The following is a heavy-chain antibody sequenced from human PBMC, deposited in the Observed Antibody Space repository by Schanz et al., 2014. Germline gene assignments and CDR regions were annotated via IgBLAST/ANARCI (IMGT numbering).Heavy chain of an antibody. CDR1: GFTFSSYA. CDR2: ISGSGGST. Sequence: EVQLLESGGGLVQPGGSLRLSCAASGFTFSSYAMSWVRQAPGKGLEWVSAISGSGGSTYYADSVKGRFTISRDNSKNTLYLQMNSLRAEDAAVYYCARVKYCTITRCYRTETEGIYYMDVCGKGTTVTVSS. D-gene: IGHD2-2*01. V-gene: IGHV3-23*01. J-gene: IGHJ6*03. CDR3: ARVKYCTITRCYRTETEGIYYMDV.